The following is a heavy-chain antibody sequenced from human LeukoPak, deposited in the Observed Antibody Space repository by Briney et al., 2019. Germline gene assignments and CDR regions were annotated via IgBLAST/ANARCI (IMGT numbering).Heavy chain of an antibody. V-gene: IGHV4-59*06. D-gene: IGHD1-20*01. CDR3: ARRHQDNWNYLDY. CDR2: IYYSGST. J-gene: IGHJ4*02. Sequence: PSETLSLTCTVSGGSISSYYWSWIRQPPGKGLEWIGYIYYSGSTYYNPSLKSRVTISVDTSKNQFSLKLSSVTAADTAVYYCARRHQDNWNYLDYWGQGTLVTVSS. CDR1: GGSISSYY.